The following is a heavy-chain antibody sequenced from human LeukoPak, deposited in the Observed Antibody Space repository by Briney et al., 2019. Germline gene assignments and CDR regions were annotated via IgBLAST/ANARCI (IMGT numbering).Heavy chain of an antibody. CDR2: IKSGGST. Sequence: SETLSLTCTVSGGSISSWYWSWIRQPAGKRLEWIGRIKSGGSTNYNPSLKSRVTMSVETSKNQFSLKLDSVTSADTAVYYCAGDTGQQPYPDYWGQGALVTVSS. J-gene: IGHJ4*02. CDR3: AGDTGQQPYPDY. CDR1: GGSISSWY. V-gene: IGHV4-4*07. D-gene: IGHD6-13*01.